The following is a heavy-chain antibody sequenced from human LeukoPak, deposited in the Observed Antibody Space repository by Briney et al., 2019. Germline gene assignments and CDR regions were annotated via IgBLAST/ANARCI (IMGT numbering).Heavy chain of an antibody. Sequence: GGSLRLSCAASGFTFSNFGMSWVRQAPGKGLEWVAFIRYDGSNKYYADSVKGRFTISRDNSKNTLYLQMNSLRAEDTAVYYCARTLIEYSVSSCYFDYWGQGTLVTVSS. V-gene: IGHV3-30*02. J-gene: IGHJ4*02. CDR1: GFTFSNFG. CDR3: ARTLIEYSVSSCYFDY. CDR2: IRYDGSNK. D-gene: IGHD6-6*01.